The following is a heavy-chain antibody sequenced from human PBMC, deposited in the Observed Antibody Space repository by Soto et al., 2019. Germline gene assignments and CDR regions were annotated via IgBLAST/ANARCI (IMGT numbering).Heavy chain of an antibody. CDR2: ISASDGST. D-gene: IGHD3-10*01. CDR1: GYAFSFV. Sequence: GASVKVSCKASGYAFSFVFSWVRQAPGQGLEWMGWISASDGSTNSAQKFRGRISLTTDTSTNTAYMDLLSLTSDDTAVYFCATYYFGSGSYYRFDNWGRGTLVTVSS. CDR3: ATYYFGSGSYYRFDN. V-gene: IGHV1-18*01. J-gene: IGHJ4*02.